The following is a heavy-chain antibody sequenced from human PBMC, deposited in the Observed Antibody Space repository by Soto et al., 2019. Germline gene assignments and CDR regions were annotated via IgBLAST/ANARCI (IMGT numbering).Heavy chain of an antibody. V-gene: IGHV3-23*01. CDR2: ISGSGGST. D-gene: IGHD2-15*01. CDR3: AKDLRKGGYCSGGSCYYEDWFDP. J-gene: IGHJ5*02. Sequence: EVQLLESGGGLVQPGGSLRLSCAASGFTFSSYAMSWVRQAPGKGLEWVSAISGSGGSTYYADSVKGRFTISRDNSKNTLYLQMNSLGAEDTAVYYCAKDLRKGGYCSGGSCYYEDWFDPWGQGTLVTVAS. CDR1: GFTFSSYA.